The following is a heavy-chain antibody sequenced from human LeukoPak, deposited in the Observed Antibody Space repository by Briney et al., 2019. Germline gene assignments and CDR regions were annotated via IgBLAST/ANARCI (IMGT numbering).Heavy chain of an antibody. D-gene: IGHD6-13*01. J-gene: IGHJ4*02. CDR3: AKARSSWPYFFDY. V-gene: IGHV3-9*01. CDR1: GFTFDDYA. Sequence: GGSLRLSCAASGFTFDDYAMHWIRQVPGRGLEWVAGISWNSDNIGYGDSVKGRFSISRDNAKNSLYLQMNSLRAEDTALYYCAKARSSWPYFFDYWAQGSLVTVSS. CDR2: ISWNSDNI.